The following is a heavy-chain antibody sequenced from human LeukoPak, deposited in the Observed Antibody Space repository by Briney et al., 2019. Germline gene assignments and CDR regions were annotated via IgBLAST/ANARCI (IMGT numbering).Heavy chain of an antibody. CDR2: ISYDGSNK. D-gene: IGHD3-9*01. V-gene: IGHV3-30-3*01. CDR3: ASSSVPADWLLIDY. CDR1: GFTFSSYA. Sequence: LRLSCAASGFTFSSYAMHWVRQAPGKGLEWVAVISYDGSNKYYADSVKGRFTISRDNSKNTLYLQMNSLRAEDSAVYYCASSSVPADWLLIDYWGQGTLVTVSS. J-gene: IGHJ4*02.